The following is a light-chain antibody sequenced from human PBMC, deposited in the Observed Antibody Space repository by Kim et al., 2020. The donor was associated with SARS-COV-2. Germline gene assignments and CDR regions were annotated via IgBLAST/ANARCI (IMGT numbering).Light chain of an antibody. J-gene: IGKJ4*01. Sequence: SAGKRATPSCRASQSVSSNYLAWYQQKPGHPPRLLMYETSTRATGIPDRFSGSGSGTDYTLTISRLEPDDFVVYYCQQYGSSPLTFGGGTKVDIK. CDR3: QQYGSSPLT. CDR1: QSVSSNY. V-gene: IGKV3-20*01. CDR2: ETS.